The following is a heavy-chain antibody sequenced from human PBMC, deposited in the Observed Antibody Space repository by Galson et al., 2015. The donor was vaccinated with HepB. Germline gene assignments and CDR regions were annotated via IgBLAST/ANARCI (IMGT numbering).Heavy chain of an antibody. V-gene: IGHV3-33*08. CDR3: ASGRRQNSGWFSFGS. CDR1: GFTFSSYG. CDR2: ICYNGTNT. J-gene: IGHJ5*01. D-gene: IGHD6-19*01. Sequence: SLRLSCAASGFTFSSYGLHWVRQAPGKGLEWVSAICYNGTNTYFADSVKGRFTISRDNSKSTLYLQMNSLSAEDTAVYYCASGRRQNSGWFSFGSWGQGTLVTVSS.